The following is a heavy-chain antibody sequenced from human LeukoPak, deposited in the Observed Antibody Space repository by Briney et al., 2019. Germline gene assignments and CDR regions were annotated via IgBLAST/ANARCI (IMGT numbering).Heavy chain of an antibody. CDR3: ARVDSLREPYYMDV. D-gene: IGHD1-14*01. Sequence: SETLSLTCTVSGGSISSGGYYWSWIRQHPGKGLEWIGYIYYSGSTYYNPSLKSRVTISVDTSKNQFSLKLSSVTAADTAVYYCARVDSLREPYYMDVWGKETTVTVSS. J-gene: IGHJ6*03. V-gene: IGHV4-31*03. CDR2: IYYSGST. CDR1: GGSISSGGYY.